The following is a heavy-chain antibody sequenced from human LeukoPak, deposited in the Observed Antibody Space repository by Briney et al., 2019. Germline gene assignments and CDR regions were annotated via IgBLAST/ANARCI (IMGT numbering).Heavy chain of an antibody. CDR1: GGTFSSYA. Sequence: SCKASGGTFSSYAMHWVRQAPGKGLEWVAVISYDGSNKYYADSVKGRFTISRDNSKNTLYLQMSSLRAEDTAIYYCAKVALAGYTTGWLDSWGQGTLVIVSS. V-gene: IGHV3-30-3*02. CDR2: ISYDGSNK. CDR3: AKVALAGYTTGWLDS. J-gene: IGHJ5*01. D-gene: IGHD5-12*01.